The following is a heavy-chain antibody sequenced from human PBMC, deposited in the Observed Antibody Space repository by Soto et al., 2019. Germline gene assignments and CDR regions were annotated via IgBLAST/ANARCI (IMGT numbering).Heavy chain of an antibody. Sequence: QVQLVQSGAEVKKPGSSVKGSCTAAGCSLRNSVISWVRQAPAQRLEWMGGVIPSLGTANYAQKIQGRVTMTWDEATSTATTGSCSLSPEDTAVYDCARLGHDGQWGPGKLVILSS. CDR1: GCSLRNSV. V-gene: IGHV1-69*01. CDR2: VIPSLGTA. J-gene: IGHJ4*02. D-gene: IGHD3-3*01. CDR3: ARLGHDGQ.